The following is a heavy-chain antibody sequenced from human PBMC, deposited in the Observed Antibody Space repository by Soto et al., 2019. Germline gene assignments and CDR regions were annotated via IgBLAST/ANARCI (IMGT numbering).Heavy chain of an antibody. CDR3: AREGRYYDSSGPIDY. J-gene: IGHJ4*02. V-gene: IGHV5-51*01. Sequence: PGESLKISCKGSGYSFTSYWIGWVRQMPGKGLEWMGIIYPGDSDTRYSPSFQGQVTISADKSISTAYLQWSSLKASDTAVYYCAREGRYYDSSGPIDYWGQGTLVTVSS. D-gene: IGHD3-22*01. CDR2: IYPGDSDT. CDR1: GYSFTSYW.